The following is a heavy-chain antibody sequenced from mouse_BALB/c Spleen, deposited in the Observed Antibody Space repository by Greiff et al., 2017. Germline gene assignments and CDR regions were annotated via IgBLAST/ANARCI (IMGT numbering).Heavy chain of an antibody. CDR1: GFSLTSYD. Sequence: VQRVESGPGLVAPSQSLSITCTVSGFSLTSYDISWIRQPPGKGLEWLGVIWSGGSTDYNAAFISRLSISKDNSKSQVFFKMNSLQANDTAIYYCATHGNYRAMDYWGQGTSVTVSS. V-gene: IGHV2-9-2*01. CDR2: IWSGGST. D-gene: IGHD2-1*01. J-gene: IGHJ4*01. CDR3: ATHGNYRAMDY.